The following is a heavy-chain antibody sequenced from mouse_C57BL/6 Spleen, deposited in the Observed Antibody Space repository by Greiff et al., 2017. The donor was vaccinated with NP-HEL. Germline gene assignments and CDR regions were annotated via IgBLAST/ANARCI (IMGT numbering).Heavy chain of an antibody. CDR3: ARSDYSNYYFDY. D-gene: IGHD2-5*01. CDR2: INPNNGGT. CDR1: GYTFTDYY. V-gene: IGHV1-26*01. Sequence: VQLQQSGPELVKPGASVKISCKASGYTFTDYYMNWVKQSHGKSLEWIGDINPNNGGTSYNQKFKGKATLTVDKSSSTAYMELRSLTSEDSAVYYCARSDYSNYYFDYWGQGTTLTVSS. J-gene: IGHJ2*01.